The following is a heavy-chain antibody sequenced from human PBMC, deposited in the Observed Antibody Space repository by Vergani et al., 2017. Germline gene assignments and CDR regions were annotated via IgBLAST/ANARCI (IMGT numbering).Heavy chain of an antibody. CDR2: IIPMVDVT. J-gene: IGHJ4*02. Sequence: QVQLVQSGAEVKKPGSSVKVSCKASENTFSSYPFSWVRQASGQGLEWMGRIIPMVDVTNYAQKFQGRVTITANKSTYTAYMELTGLTSEDTAIYYCARDYSETHCAGRVGRFFDSWGQGTLVTVSS. V-gene: IGHV1-69*04. CDR1: ENTFSSYP. D-gene: IGHD2-15*01. CDR3: ARDYSETHCAGRVGRFFDS.